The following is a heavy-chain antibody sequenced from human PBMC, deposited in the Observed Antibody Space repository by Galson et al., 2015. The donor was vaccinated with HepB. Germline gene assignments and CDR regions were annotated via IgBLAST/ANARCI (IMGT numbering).Heavy chain of an antibody. CDR1: GYSFSNFW. D-gene: IGHD6-19*01. CDR3: ASRSSGWYLGPAFDI. V-gene: IGHV5-51*03. J-gene: IGHJ3*02. CDR2: IYPGDSAT. Sequence: QSGADVEQPGESLTISCTGSGYSFSNFWGGWVRQMPGKGLAWMGHIYPGDSATRYSPSFQGHGTISADKSISTAYPQWSSLKASDTAMYFSASRSSGWYLGPAFDIWGQGTMVTVSS.